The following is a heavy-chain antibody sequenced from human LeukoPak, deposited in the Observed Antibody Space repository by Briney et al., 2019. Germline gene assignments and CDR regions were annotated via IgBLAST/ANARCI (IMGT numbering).Heavy chain of an antibody. D-gene: IGHD2-15*01. J-gene: IGHJ3*02. CDR1: GVSVSSGSYY. CDR3: ARVVSHCSGGSCYEDGAFDI. Sequence: SETLSLTCTVSGVSVSSGSYYWSWIRQPPGKGLEWIGYIYYSGSTNYNPSLKSRVTISVDTSKNQFSLKLSSVTAADTAVYYCARVVSHCSGGSCYEDGAFDIWGQGTMVTVSS. V-gene: IGHV4-61*01. CDR2: IYYSGST.